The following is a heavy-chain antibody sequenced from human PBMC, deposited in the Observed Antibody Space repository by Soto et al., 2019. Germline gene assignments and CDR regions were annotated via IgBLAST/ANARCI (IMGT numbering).Heavy chain of an antibody. D-gene: IGHD2-8*02. Sequence: SETLSLTCTVSGGSISSGDYYWSWIRQPPGKGLEWIGEINYSGSTYYNPSLKSRVTISVDTSKNQFSLKLTSVTAADTAVYYCARDKITGLFDYWGQGTLVTVSS. CDR3: ARDKITGLFDY. CDR1: GGSISSGDYY. J-gene: IGHJ4*02. CDR2: INYSGST. V-gene: IGHV4-30-4*01.